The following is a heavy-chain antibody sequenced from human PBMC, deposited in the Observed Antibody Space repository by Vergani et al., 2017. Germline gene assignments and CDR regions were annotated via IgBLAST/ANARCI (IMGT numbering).Heavy chain of an antibody. Sequence: QVQLVESGGGVVQPGGSLRLSCAASGFTFSSYGMHWVRQAPGKGLEWVAFIRYDGSNKYYADSVKGRFTISRDNSKNTLYLHMNSLRAEDTAVFYCAKGRDGYSNFDCWGQGTLVTVSS. D-gene: IGHD5-24*01. CDR3: AKGRDGYSNFDC. J-gene: IGHJ4*02. CDR2: IRYDGSNK. V-gene: IGHV3-30*02. CDR1: GFTFSSYG.